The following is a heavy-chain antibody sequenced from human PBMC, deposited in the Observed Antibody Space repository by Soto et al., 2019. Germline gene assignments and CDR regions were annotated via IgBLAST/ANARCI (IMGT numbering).Heavy chain of an antibody. V-gene: IGHV5-10-1*01. J-gene: IGHJ6*02. CDR2: IDPSDSNA. CDR3: ARRIEAPTGHYYFALDV. D-gene: IGHD2-8*02. Sequence: GESLKISCQGSGYSFSDYWISWVRQMPGKGLEWMGRIDPSDSNAIYSPAFQGHVTISADKSVSTTYLQWSSLKASDTAMYYCARRIEAPTGHYYFALDVWGQGTTVTVSS. CDR1: GYSFSDYW.